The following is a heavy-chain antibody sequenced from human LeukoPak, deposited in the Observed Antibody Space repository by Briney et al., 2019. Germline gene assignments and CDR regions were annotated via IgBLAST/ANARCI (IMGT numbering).Heavy chain of an antibody. J-gene: IGHJ4*02. Sequence: GGSLRLSCAASGFTFSTYAMHWVRQAPGKGLEWVALISYDGSNKDYADSVKGRFTISRDNSKNTLYLQMNSLRAEDTALYYCAKDSLSYYYDSSGYKDYWGQGTLVTVSS. CDR1: GFTFSTYA. CDR2: ISYDGSNK. D-gene: IGHD3-22*01. CDR3: AKDSLSYYYDSSGYKDY. V-gene: IGHV3-30*04.